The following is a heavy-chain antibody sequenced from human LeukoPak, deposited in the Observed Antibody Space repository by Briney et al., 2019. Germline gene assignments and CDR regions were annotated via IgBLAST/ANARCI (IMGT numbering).Heavy chain of an antibody. J-gene: IGHJ4*02. CDR2: ISSSSSYI. CDR3: ARVGYGSTFYFDY. V-gene: IGHV3-21*01. CDR1: GFTFSSYS. D-gene: IGHD3-10*01. Sequence: GGSLRLSCAASGFTFSSYSMNWVRQAPGKGLEWVSSISSSSSYIYYADSVKGRFIISRDNAKNSLYLQMNSLRAEDTAVYYCARVGYGSTFYFDYWGQGTLVTVSS.